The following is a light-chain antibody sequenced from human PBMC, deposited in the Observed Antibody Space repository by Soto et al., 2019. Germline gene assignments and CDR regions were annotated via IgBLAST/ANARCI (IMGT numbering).Light chain of an antibody. CDR2: GAS. Sequence: EIVMTQSPATLSVSPGERATLSCRASQSVSSNLAWYQQKPGQAPRLLIYGASTRATGIPARFSGSRSGTEFTLTISSLQSEDFAVYYCQQYNNSHRTFGQGTKVEI. CDR3: QQYNNSHRT. J-gene: IGKJ1*01. CDR1: QSVSSN. V-gene: IGKV3-15*01.